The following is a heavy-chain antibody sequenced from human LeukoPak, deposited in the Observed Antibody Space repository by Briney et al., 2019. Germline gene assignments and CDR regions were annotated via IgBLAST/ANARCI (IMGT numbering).Heavy chain of an antibody. D-gene: IGHD1-1*01. V-gene: IGHV4-30-4*08. CDR3: ARLHIRTTGTMIDY. J-gene: IGHJ4*02. Sequence: SQTLSLTCTVSGGSLSSGDYYWSWIRQPPGKCLEGIGYIYYTGRAYYNPSLKSRVYISVDTSKNQFSLKLRFVTAADTAVYYCARLHIRTTGTMIDYWGQGTLVTVSS. CDR1: GGSLSSGDYY. CDR2: IYYTGRA.